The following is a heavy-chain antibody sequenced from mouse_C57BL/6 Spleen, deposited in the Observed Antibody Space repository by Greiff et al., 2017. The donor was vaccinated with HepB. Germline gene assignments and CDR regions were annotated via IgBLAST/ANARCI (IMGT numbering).Heavy chain of an antibody. CDR2: ISSGSSSI. Sequence: EVKLVESGGGLVKPGGSLKLSCAASGYTFSDYGMHWVRQAPEKGLEWVAYISSGSSSIYYADTVNGRFTISRDNATNTLFLQMTRLRSEDTARYYCAIAHFGYWGQGTTLTVSS. J-gene: IGHJ2*01. CDR1: GYTFSDYG. V-gene: IGHV5-17*01. CDR3: AIAHFGY. D-gene: IGHD6-1*01.